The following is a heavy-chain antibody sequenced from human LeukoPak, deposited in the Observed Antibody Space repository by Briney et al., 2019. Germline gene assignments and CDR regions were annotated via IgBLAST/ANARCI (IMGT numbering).Heavy chain of an antibody. CDR3: ARVLSGSYWGVYDAFDI. CDR2: IYTSGST. D-gene: IGHD1-26*01. J-gene: IGHJ3*02. V-gene: IGHV4-4*07. CDR1: GGSISSYY. Sequence: SETLSLTCTVSGGSISSYYWSWIRQPAGKGLEWIGRIYTSGSTNYNPSLKSRVTMSVDTSKNQFSLKLSSVTAADTAVYYCARVLSGSYWGVYDAFDIWGQGTTVTVSS.